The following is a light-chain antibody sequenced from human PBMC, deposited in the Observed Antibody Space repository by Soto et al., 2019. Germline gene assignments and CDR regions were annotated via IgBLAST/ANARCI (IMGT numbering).Light chain of an antibody. CDR1: QTISSW. CDR3: QHYNSYSEA. V-gene: IGKV1-5*03. CDR2: KAS. Sequence: IEMAQSPSTLSGSVGDRVTITCRASQTISSWLAWYQQKPGKAPNLPIYKASTLQSGVPSRFSGSGSGTEVTLTISSLQPDEFATYYCQHYNSYSEAFGQGTKV. J-gene: IGKJ1*01.